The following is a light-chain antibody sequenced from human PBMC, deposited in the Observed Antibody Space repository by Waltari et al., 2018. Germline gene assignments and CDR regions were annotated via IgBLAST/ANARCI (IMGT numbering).Light chain of an antibody. CDR1: QDIYNY. V-gene: IGKV1-33*01. CDR3: QQYDNLPSYT. J-gene: IGKJ2*01. Sequence: DIQMTQSPSSLSASVGDRVTITCQASQDIYNYLNWYQPKPGKAPKLLIYDASNLATGVPSRFSGSGSGTDFTFTISSLQPEDIATYYCQQYDNLPSYTFGLGTKLEIK. CDR2: DAS.